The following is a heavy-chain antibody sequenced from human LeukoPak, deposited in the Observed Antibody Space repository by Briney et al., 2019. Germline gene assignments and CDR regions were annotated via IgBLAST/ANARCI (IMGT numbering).Heavy chain of an antibody. D-gene: IGHD1-1*01. V-gene: IGHV3-9*01. Sequence: GRSLRLSCAASGFTFDDYAMHWVRQAPGKGLEWVSGISWNSGSIGYADSVKGRFTISRDNAKNSLYLQMNSLRAEDTALYYCAKETGSSWFDPWGQGTLVTVSS. CDR1: GFTFDDYA. J-gene: IGHJ5*02. CDR3: AKETGSSWFDP. CDR2: ISWNSGSI.